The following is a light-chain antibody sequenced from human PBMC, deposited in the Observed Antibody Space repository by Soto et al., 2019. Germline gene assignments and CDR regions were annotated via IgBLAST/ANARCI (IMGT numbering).Light chain of an antibody. J-gene: IGLJ3*02. V-gene: IGLV2-14*01. CDR3: SSYTSSSTR. CDR2: DVS. Sequence: QSALTQPASVSGSPGQSITISCTGTSSDVGGYNYVSWNQQHPGKAPKLMIYDVSNRPSGVSNRFAGSKSGNTASLTISGLQAEDEADYYCSSYTSSSTRFGGGTQLTVL. CDR1: SSDVGGYNY.